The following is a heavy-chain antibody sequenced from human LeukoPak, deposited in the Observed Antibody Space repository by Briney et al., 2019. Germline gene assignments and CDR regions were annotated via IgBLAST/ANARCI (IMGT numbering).Heavy chain of an antibody. CDR1: GGSISGYY. Sequence: SETLSLTCTVSGGSISGYYWSWIRQPPGKGLEWIGYIYYSGSTNYNPSLKSRVTISVDTSKNQFSLKLSSVTAADTAVYYCARGVSSYFDWNYDAFDIWGQGTMVTVSS. V-gene: IGHV4-59*01. D-gene: IGHD3-9*01. J-gene: IGHJ3*02. CDR2: IYYSGST. CDR3: ARGVSSYFDWNYDAFDI.